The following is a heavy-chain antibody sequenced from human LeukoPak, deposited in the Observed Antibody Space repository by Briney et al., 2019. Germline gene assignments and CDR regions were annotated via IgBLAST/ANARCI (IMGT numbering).Heavy chain of an antibody. V-gene: IGHV4-39*07. CDR3: ARDVMVAGTPTPL. D-gene: IGHD6-19*01. J-gene: IGHJ4*02. Sequence: KPSETLSLTCTVSGGSISSSSYYWGWIRQPPGKGLEWIGSIYYSGSTYYNPSLQSRVTMSVDTSKNQFSLKLSSVTAADTAVYYCARDVMVAGTPTPLWGQGTLVTVSS. CDR1: GGSISSSSYY. CDR2: IYYSGST.